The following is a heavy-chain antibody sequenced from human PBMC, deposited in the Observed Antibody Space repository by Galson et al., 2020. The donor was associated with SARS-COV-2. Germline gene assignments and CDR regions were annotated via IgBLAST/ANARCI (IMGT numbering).Heavy chain of an antibody. CDR1: GFSFSSYA. V-gene: IGHV3-23*01. Sequence: GESLKISCADSGFSFSSYAMSWVRQAPGKGLEWVSAISVSGISTYYADSVKGRFTISRDNSNNIVYLQMNSLRAEDTAVYYCAKYIPRIVVLLNYWGQGTLVTVSS. J-gene: IGHJ4*02. CDR2: ISVSGIST. CDR3: AKYIPRIVVLLNY. D-gene: IGHD3-22*01.